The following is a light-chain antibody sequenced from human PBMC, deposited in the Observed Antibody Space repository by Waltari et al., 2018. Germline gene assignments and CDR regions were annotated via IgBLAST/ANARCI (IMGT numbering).Light chain of an antibody. Sequence: PSTLSASVGDRVTITCRASQSISGWLAWYQQKPGKAPNLLIYKASSLEGGVPSRFSASGFGTEFTLTINSLQPDDLATYYCQQYNSYPGTFGQGTKVEIK. CDR1: QSISGW. J-gene: IGKJ1*01. CDR3: QQYNSYPGT. V-gene: IGKV1-5*03. CDR2: KAS.